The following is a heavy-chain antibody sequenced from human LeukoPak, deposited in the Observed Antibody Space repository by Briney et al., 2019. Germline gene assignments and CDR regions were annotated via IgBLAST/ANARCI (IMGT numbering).Heavy chain of an antibody. V-gene: IGHV3-23*01. CDR1: GFTFSSYA. D-gene: IGHD3-3*01. CDR3: AKALDYDFWAFDI. Sequence: PGGSLRLSCAASGFTFSSYAMSWVRQAPGKGLEWVSAISGSGGSTYYADSVKGRFTISRDNSKNTLYLQMNSLGAEDTAVYYCAKALDYDFWAFDIWGQGTMVTVSS. CDR2: ISGSGGST. J-gene: IGHJ3*02.